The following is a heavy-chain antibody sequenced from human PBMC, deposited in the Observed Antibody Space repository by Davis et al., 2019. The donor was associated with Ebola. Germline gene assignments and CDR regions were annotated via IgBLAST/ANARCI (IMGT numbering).Heavy chain of an antibody. CDR1: GFSFSAYY. CDR2: TSISSGFT. V-gene: IGHV3-11*06. J-gene: IGHJ4*02. D-gene: IGHD5-24*01. Sequence: PGGSLRLSCAASGFSFSAYYMSWIRQAPGKGLEWVSYTSISSGFTNYADSVKGRFTISRDNAKNSLYLQMNSLRAEDTAVYYCARGPRKMATTNFDYWGQGTLVTVSS. CDR3: ARGPRKMATTNFDY.